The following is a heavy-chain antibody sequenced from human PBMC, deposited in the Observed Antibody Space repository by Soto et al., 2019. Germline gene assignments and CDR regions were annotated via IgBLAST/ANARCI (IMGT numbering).Heavy chain of an antibody. D-gene: IGHD3-10*01. CDR1: GYTFTGYY. CDR2: INPNSGGT. J-gene: IGHJ4*02. Sequence: QVQLVQSGAEVKKPGASVKVSCKASGYTFTGYYMHWVRQAPGQGLEWMGWINPNSGGTNYAQKLQGRVTMTRYTSISTAYKELSRLRSDDTAVYYCARVAMVRGVIIRVDYWGQGTLVTASS. CDR3: ARVAMVRGVIIRVDY. V-gene: IGHV1-2*02.